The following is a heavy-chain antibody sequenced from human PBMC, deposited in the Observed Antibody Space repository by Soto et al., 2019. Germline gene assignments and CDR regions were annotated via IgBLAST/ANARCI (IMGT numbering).Heavy chain of an antibody. V-gene: IGHV1-69*08. D-gene: IGHD2-2*01. CDR3: AREDRDRETGLVPAAIDGMDF. CDR1: GGTFSRYS. J-gene: IGHJ6*02. CDR2: IIPIFGIA. Sequence: QVQLVQSGAEVKKPGSSVKVSCTASGGTFSRYSITWVRQAPGHGLEWIGRIIPIFGIASYAQKFQGRVTITADESTSTAYMELSSLRSDDTAVYYCAREDRDRETGLVPAAIDGMDFWGQGTTVTVSS.